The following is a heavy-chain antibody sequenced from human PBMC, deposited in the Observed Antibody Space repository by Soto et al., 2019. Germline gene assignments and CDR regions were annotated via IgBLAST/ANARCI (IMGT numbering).Heavy chain of an antibody. CDR2: ISGSGSST. Sequence: GGSLRLSCAASGFTFSNYAMSWVRQAPGKGLEWVSGISGSGSSTDYADSVKGRFTISRDKSKNTLHLQMNSLRAEDTAVYYCAKGAYCSGDCCLDGDSFDNWGQGTMVTVSS. J-gene: IGHJ3*02. V-gene: IGHV3-23*01. CDR3: AKGAYCSGDCCLDGDSFDN. D-gene: IGHD2-15*01. CDR1: GFTFSNYA.